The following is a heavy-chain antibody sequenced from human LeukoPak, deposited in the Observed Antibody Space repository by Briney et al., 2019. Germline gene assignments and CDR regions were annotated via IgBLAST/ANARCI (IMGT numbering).Heavy chain of an antibody. D-gene: IGHD3-16*02. Sequence: PSETLTLTCAVYGGSFSGYYWSWIRQPLGKGLEWIGEINHSGSTNYNPSLKSRVTISVDTSKNQFSLKLSSVTAADTAVYYCARVRYRTATYYYYGMDVWGQGTTVTVSS. V-gene: IGHV4-34*01. J-gene: IGHJ6*02. CDR3: ARVRYRTATYYYYGMDV. CDR1: GGSFSGYY. CDR2: INHSGST.